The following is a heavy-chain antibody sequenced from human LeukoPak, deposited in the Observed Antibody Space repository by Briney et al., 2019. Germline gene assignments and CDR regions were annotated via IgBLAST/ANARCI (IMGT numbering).Heavy chain of an antibody. Sequence: SETLSLTCAVYGGSFSGYYWSWIRQPPGKGLEWIGEINHSGSTNYNPSLKSRVTISVDTSKNQFSLKLSSVTAADTAVYYCARPTKGSDTAMVHPFDYWGQGTLVTVSS. CDR3: ARPTKGSDTAMVHPFDY. D-gene: IGHD5-18*01. J-gene: IGHJ4*02. CDR1: GGSFSGYY. V-gene: IGHV4-34*01. CDR2: INHSGST.